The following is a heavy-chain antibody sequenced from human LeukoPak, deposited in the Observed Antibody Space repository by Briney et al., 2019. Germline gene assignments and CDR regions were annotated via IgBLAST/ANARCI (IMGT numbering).Heavy chain of an antibody. V-gene: IGHV3-23*01. D-gene: IGHD7-27*01. CDR1: GFTFSSYG. Sequence: PGGSLRLSCVGSGFTFSSYGMHWVRQAPGKGLEWVSSISRGGVITYYADSVKGRFTISRDNSNNTLYLHMNSLRAEDTAVYYCVSRAGSPWGPFDDWGQGTLVTVSS. J-gene: IGHJ4*02. CDR2: ISRGGVIT. CDR3: VSRAGSPWGPFDD.